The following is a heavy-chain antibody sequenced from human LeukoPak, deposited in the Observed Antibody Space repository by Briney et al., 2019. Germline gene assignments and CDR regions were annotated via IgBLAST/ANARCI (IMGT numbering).Heavy chain of an antibody. J-gene: IGHJ6*02. CDR1: GGSISSYY. D-gene: IGHD6-6*01. CDR3: ARADLIHETQTRRADYYYYGMDV. V-gene: IGHV4-59*08. Sequence: SETLSLTCTVSGGSISSYYWSWIRQPPGKGLEWIGYIYYSGSTNYNPSLKSRVTISVDTSKNQFSLKLSSVTAADTAVYYCARADLIHETQTRRADYYYYGMDVWGQGTTVTVSS. CDR2: IYYSGST.